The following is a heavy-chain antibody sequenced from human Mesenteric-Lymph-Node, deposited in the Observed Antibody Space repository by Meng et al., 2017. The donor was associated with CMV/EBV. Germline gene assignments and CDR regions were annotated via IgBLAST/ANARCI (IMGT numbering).Heavy chain of an antibody. CDR3: ARGRVNLDP. CDR1: GFTFSSYW. CDR2: INTAGTTT. V-gene: IGHV3-74*01. D-gene: IGHD3-22*01. J-gene: IGHJ5*02. Sequence: GGSLRLSCAASGFTFSSYWMDWVRQAPGKGLVWVSGINTAGTTTNYADSVKGRFTISRDNAKNTLYLQMNSLRAEDTAVYYCARGRVNLDPRGQGTLVTVSS.